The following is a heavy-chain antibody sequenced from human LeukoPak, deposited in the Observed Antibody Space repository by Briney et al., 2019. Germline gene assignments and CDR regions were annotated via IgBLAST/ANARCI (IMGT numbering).Heavy chain of an antibody. CDR1: GFTFGDYA. D-gene: IGHD3-3*01. CDR3: TRGGITIFGVVIISRGFYGMDV. CDR2: IRSKAYGGTT. Sequence: GGSLRLSCTASGFTFGDYAMSWVRQAPGKGLGWVGFIRSKAYGGTTEYAASVKGRFTISRDDSKSIAYLQMNSLKTEDTAVYYCTRGGITIFGVVIISRGFYGMDVWGQGTTVTVSS. V-gene: IGHV3-49*04. J-gene: IGHJ6*02.